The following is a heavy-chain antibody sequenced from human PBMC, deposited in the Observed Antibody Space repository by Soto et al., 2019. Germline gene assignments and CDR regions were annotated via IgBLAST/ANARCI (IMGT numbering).Heavy chain of an antibody. CDR2: IWYDGSNK. Sequence: QVQLVESGGGVVQPGRSLRLSCAASGFTFSSYGMHWVRQAPGKGLEWVAVIWYDGSNKYYADSVKGRFTISRDNSKNTLYLQMNSLRAEDTAAYYCARDRGGGYCSGGSCYIPYWGQGTLVTVSS. CDR1: GFTFSSYG. CDR3: ARDRGGGYCSGGSCYIPY. V-gene: IGHV3-33*01. J-gene: IGHJ4*02. D-gene: IGHD2-15*01.